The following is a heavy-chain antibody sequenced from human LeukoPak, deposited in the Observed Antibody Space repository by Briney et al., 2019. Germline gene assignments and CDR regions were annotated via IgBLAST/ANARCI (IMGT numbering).Heavy chain of an antibody. CDR2: IYSGGST. Sequence: PGGSLRLSCAASGFTVSSNYMSWVRQAPGKGLEWVSVIYSGGSTYYADSVKGRFTISRDNSKNTLYLQMNSLRAEDTAVYYCASDPYYYDSSGYPAWGQGTLVTVSS. D-gene: IGHD3-22*01. J-gene: IGHJ5*02. CDR3: ASDPYYYDSSGYPA. CDR1: GFTVSSNY. V-gene: IGHV3-66*02.